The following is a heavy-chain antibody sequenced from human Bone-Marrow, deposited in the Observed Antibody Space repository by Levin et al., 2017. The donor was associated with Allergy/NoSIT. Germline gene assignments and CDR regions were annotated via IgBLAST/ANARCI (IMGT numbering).Heavy chain of an antibody. D-gene: IGHD3-10*01. CDR1: GGLISSGSYC. CDR2: IYISGST. J-gene: IGHJ6*03. Sequence: LRLSCTVSGGLISSGSYCWSWLRQPAGKGLEWIGRIYISGSTNYNPSLKSRVTISVDTSKNQVSLKLTSVTAADTAVYYCARGRVVRGVIRGYNFHSMDVWGKGTAVTVSS. CDR3: ARGRVVRGVIRGYNFHSMDV. V-gene: IGHV4-61*02.